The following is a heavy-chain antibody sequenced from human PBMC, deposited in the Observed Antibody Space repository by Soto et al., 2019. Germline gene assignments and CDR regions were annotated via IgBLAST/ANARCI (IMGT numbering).Heavy chain of an antibody. J-gene: IGHJ6*02. CDR3: ARELELIGYYYGMDV. V-gene: IGHV3-7*03. Sequence: XASLRLSCAASGFTFSSYWMSWVRQAPGKGLEWVANIKQDGSEKYYVDSVKGRFTISRDNAKNSLYLQMNSLRAEDTAVYYCARELELIGYYYGMDVWGQGTTVTVSS. CDR1: GFTFSSYW. CDR2: IKQDGSEK. D-gene: IGHD1-7*01.